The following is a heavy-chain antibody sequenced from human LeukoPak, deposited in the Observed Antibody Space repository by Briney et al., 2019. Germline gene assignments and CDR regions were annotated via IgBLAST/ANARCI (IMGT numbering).Heavy chain of an antibody. D-gene: IGHD4-17*01. Sequence: PSETLSLTCSVSGATVSSGSYYWTWLRQPPGKGLEWIGYIYYTGTTNYSPSLKSRITISLDLSMNQFSLRLKSVTAADTAVYYCESPGPNYGDYAYEYWGQGTLVTVSS. V-gene: IGHV4-61*01. CDR1: GATVSSGSYY. J-gene: IGHJ4*02. CDR3: ESPGPNYGDYAYEY. CDR2: IYYTGTT.